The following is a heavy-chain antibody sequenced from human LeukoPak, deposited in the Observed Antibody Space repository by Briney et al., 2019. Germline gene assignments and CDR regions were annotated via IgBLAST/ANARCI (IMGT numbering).Heavy chain of an antibody. D-gene: IGHD6-13*01. CDR3: ARAGVAVAGAGLDY. CDR2: ITGGGTNT. CDR1: GFTFRSYS. V-gene: IGHV3-21*01. Sequence: PGGSLRLSCAASGFTFRSYSMNWVRQAPGKGLEWVSSITGGGTNTYYPDSVKGRFTISRDNAKNSLYLKMNSLRAEDTAVYYCARAGVAVAGAGLDYWGQGTLVPVSS. J-gene: IGHJ4*02.